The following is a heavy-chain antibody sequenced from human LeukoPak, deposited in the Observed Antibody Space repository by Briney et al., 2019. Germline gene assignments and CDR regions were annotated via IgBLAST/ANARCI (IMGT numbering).Heavy chain of an antibody. J-gene: IGHJ3*01. D-gene: IGHD3-10*01. CDR2: TYYRSKWFY. V-gene: IGHV6-1*01. CDR3: TRDSGLGNDAFDV. CDR1: GDSVSSNSAA. Sequence: SQTLSLTCAISGDSVSSNSAAWDWIRQSPSRGLEWLGRTYYRSKWFYDYAVSVKSRMTINPDTSKNQFSLLLNSVTPEDTAVYYCTRDSGLGNDAFDVWGQGTMVTVSS.